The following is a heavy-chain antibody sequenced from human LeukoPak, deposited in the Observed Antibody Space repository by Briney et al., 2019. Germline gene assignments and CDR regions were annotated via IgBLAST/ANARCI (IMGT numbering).Heavy chain of an antibody. Sequence: GGSLRLSCVASGFTFSSYGMNWVRQAPGKGLEWVAIIWSDGSNKYYADSVKGRFTISRDNSKNTLYLQMNSLRAEDTAVYYCAKVAATLFGFFDFWGQGTLVTVSS. CDR2: IWSDGSNK. J-gene: IGHJ4*02. CDR1: GFTFSSYG. CDR3: AKVAATLFGFFDF. D-gene: IGHD3-10*02. V-gene: IGHV3-30*02.